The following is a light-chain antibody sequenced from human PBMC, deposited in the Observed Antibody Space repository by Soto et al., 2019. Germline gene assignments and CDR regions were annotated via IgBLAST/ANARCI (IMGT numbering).Light chain of an antibody. CDR1: TSNIGTNA. V-gene: IGLV1-44*01. CDR2: TNN. J-gene: IGLJ3*02. CDR3: AAWDDSLNGWV. Sequence: QSVLTQPPSASGTPGQRVTISCSGSTSNIGTNAVNWFHQVPGTAPKLLIHTNNQRPSGVPDRFSGSKSGTSASPAISGLQSEDEADYYCAAWDDSLNGWVFGGGTKLTVL.